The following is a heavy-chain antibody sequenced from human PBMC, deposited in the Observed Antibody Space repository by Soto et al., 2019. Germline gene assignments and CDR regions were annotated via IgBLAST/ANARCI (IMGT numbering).Heavy chain of an antibody. D-gene: IGHD6-25*01. CDR2: IYHSGST. J-gene: IGHJ5*02. CDR1: GGSISSSNW. V-gene: IGHV4-4*02. CDR3: ARSIAAAITWFDP. Sequence: QVQLQESGPGLVKPSGTLSLTCAVSGGSISSSNWWSWVRQHPVKGLEWIGQIYHSGSTNYNPSLKRRVTISVDKSNNQFSLKLSSVTAADTAVYYCARSIAAAITWFDPWGQGTLVTVSS.